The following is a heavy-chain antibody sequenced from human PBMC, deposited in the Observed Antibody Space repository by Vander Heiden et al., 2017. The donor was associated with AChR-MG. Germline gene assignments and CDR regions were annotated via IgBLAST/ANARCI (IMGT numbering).Heavy chain of an antibody. D-gene: IGHD1-26*01. Sequence: EVQLVESGGGLLKPGGSLRISCAASGFTFRTTWMHWVRQAAGTGLEWVGRIRSKKDGRTSDCAGPVRGRFTISRDDSKDTVYLQMNSLKTEDTAVVYLATDGGGRHGEYLHWGQGAL. CDR3: ATDGGGRHGEYLH. V-gene: IGHV3-15*01. CDR1: GFTFRTTW. CDR2: IRSKKDGRTS. J-gene: IGHJ4*02.